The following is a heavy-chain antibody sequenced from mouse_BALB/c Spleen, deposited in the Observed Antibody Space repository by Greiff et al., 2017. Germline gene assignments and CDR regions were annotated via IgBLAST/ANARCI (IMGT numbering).Heavy chain of an antibody. CDR2: ISSGSSTI. J-gene: IGHJ4*01. CDR3: ARTYYDYDDYAMDY. Sequence: EVHLVESGGGLVQPGGSRKLSCAASGFTFSSFGMHWVRQAPEKGLEWVAYISSGSSTIYYADTVKGRFTISRDNPKNTLFLQMTSLRSEDTAMYYCARTYYDYDDYAMDYWGQGTSVTVSS. V-gene: IGHV5-17*02. CDR1: GFTFSSFG. D-gene: IGHD2-4*01.